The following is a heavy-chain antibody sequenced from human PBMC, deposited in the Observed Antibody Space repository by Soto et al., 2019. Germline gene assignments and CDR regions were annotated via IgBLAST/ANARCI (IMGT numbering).Heavy chain of an antibody. D-gene: IGHD3-22*01. CDR1: GGTFSSYA. CDR3: ARTMGAFSGYPVGY. CDR2: IIPIFGTA. V-gene: IGHV1-69*13. Sequence: ASVKVSCKASGGTFSSYAISWVRQAPGQGLEWMGGIIPIFGTANYAQKFQGRVTITADESTSTAYMELSSLRSEDTAVYYCARTMGAFSGYPVGYWGQGTLVTVSS. J-gene: IGHJ4*02.